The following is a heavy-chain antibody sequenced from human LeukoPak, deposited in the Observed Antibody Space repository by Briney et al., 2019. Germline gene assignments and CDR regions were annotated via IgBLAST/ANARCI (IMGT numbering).Heavy chain of an antibody. CDR2: IIPIFGTA. D-gene: IGHD6-19*01. V-gene: IGHV1-69*06. J-gene: IGHJ4*02. Sequence: ASVKVSCKASGYTFTSYGISWVRQAPGQGLEWMGGIIPIFGTANYAQKFQGRVTITADKSTSTAYMELSSLRSEDTAVYYCARVSSGRHYGGYFDYWGQGTLVTVSS. CDR1: GYTFTSYG. CDR3: ARVSSGRHYGGYFDY.